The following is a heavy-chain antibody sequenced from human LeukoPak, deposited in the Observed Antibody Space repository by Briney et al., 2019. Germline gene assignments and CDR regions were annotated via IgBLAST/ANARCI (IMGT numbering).Heavy chain of an antibody. V-gene: IGHV4-34*01. CDR1: GGSFSSYY. CDR2: INHSGST. D-gene: IGHD1-26*01. Sequence: SETLSLTCAVYGGSFSSYYWSWIRQPPGKGLEWIGEINHSGSTNYNPSLKSRVTISVDTSKNQFSLKLTSVTAADTAVYYCAKLYGYSGSYLVDYWGQGILVTVSS. CDR3: AKLYGYSGSYLVDY. J-gene: IGHJ4*02.